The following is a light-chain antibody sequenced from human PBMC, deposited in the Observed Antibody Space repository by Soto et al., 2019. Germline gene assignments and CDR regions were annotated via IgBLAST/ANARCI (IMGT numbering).Light chain of an antibody. CDR2: GNS. Sequence: QSVLTQPPSVSGAPGQRVTISCTGSSSNIGAGYDVHWYQQLPGAAPKLLIYGNSNRPSGVPDRFSGSRSGTPASLAITGLQPEDEADYYCQSYDTPVYVFGGGTKVTVL. V-gene: IGLV1-40*01. CDR3: QSYDTPVYV. CDR1: SSNIGAGYD. J-gene: IGLJ1*01.